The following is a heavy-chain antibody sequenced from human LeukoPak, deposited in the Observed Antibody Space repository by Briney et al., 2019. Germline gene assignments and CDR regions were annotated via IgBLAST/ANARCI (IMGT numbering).Heavy chain of an antibody. CDR1: GFTFSSYA. J-gene: IGHJ3*02. D-gene: IGHD3-22*01. Sequence: GASLRLSCTAPGFTFSSYAMSWVRQAPGKGLEWVAAISGSGGSTYYADSVKGRFTISRDNSKNTLYLQMNSLRAEDTAVYYCAKWSVEDYYDSSGPEWGVLDMWAQGTRDRVFS. CDR3: AKWSVEDYYDSSGPEWGVLDM. V-gene: IGHV3-23*01. CDR2: ISGSGGST.